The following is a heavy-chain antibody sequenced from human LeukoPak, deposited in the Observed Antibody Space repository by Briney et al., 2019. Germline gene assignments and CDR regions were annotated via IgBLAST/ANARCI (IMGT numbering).Heavy chain of an antibody. CDR3: ARSFMVRGINDY. CDR1: GFTFSSYA. D-gene: IGHD3-10*01. J-gene: IGHJ4*02. V-gene: IGHV3-30*04. Sequence: PGGSLRLSCAASGFTFSSYAMHWVRQAPGKGLEWVAVISYDGSNKYYADSVKGRFTISRDNSKNTLYLQMNSLRAEDTAVYYCARSFMVRGINDYWGQGTLVTVSS. CDR2: ISYDGSNK.